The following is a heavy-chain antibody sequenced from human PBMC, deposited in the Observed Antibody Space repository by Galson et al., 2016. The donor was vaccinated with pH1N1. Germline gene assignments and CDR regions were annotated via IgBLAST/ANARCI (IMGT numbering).Heavy chain of an antibody. J-gene: IGHJ5*02. CDR2: ISGSGGST. V-gene: IGHV3-23*01. CDR3: AFDTVPNGADH. D-gene: IGHD4-17*01. CDR1: GFTSSSYA. Sequence: LRLSCAASGFTSSSYAMRWVRQAPGKGLEWVSGISGSGGSTYYADSVKGRFTISRDNSKNMLFLHMHALRAEDTALYYCAFDTVPNGADHWGQGTLVTVSS.